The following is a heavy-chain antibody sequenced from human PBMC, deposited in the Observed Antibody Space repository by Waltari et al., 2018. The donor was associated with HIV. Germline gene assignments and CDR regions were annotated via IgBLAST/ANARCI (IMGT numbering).Heavy chain of an antibody. CDR3: ARRGVLTYYYTMDV. J-gene: IGHJ6*02. D-gene: IGHD3-10*01. CDR1: GFTFSRYG. V-gene: IGHV3-33*01. CDR2: IWYDGSNK. Sequence: QVQLVESGGGVAQPGRSLRLSCAASGFTFSRYGMHWVRQAPGKGLGWVAVIWYDGSNKYYADSVKGRFSISRDNSKNTLYLQMNSLRAEDTAVYFCARRGVLTYYYTMDVWGQGTTVTVSS.